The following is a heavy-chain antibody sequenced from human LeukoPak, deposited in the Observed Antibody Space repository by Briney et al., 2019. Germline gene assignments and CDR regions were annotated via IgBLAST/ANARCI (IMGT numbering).Heavy chain of an antibody. CDR3: ARDYRSGRSNWFDP. CDR1: GGTISRHT. V-gene: IGHV1-69*04. CDR2: IIPILGIA. Sequence: GASVKVSCKASGGTISRHTISWVRQAPGQGLEWMGRIIPILGIANYAQKFQGRVTITADKSTSTAYMELSSLRSEDTAVYYCARDYRSGRSNWFDPWGHGTLVTVSS. J-gene: IGHJ5*02. D-gene: IGHD6-19*01.